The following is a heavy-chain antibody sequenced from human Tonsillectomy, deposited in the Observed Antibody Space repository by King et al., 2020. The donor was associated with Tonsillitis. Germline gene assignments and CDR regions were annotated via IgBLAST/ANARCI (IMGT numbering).Heavy chain of an antibody. Sequence: QLQESGPGLVRPSQTLSLICSVSGDSLTSGGYFWSWICQHPDKGLEWIGSIYHSGPTFHTPSLRSRLFMSVDTSKNQFSLRLTSVTAADTAVYYCARNRDYGDYVDFWGQGTLVAVSS. CDR3: ARNRDYGDYVDF. V-gene: IGHV4-31*03. D-gene: IGHD4-17*01. CDR2: IYHSGPT. CDR1: GDSLTSGGYF. J-gene: IGHJ4*02.